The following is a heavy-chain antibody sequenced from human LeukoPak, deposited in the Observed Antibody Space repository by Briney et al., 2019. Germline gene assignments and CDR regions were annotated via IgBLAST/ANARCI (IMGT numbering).Heavy chain of an antibody. V-gene: IGHV4-59*01. CDR1: GGSISSYY. CDR2: IYYSGST. J-gene: IGHJ4*02. Sequence: PSETLSLTCTVSGGSISSYYWSWIRQPPGKGLEWIGYIYYSGSTNYNPSLKSRVTISVDTPKNQFSLKLSSVTAADTAVYYCAREPSQDRIYDSSGYFDYWGQGTLVTVSS. D-gene: IGHD3-22*01. CDR3: AREPSQDRIYDSSGYFDY.